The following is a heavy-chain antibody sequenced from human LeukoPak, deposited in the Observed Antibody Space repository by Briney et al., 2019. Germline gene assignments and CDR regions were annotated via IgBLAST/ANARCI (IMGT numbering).Heavy chain of an antibody. V-gene: IGHV3-64*04. J-gene: IGHJ4*02. CDR3: ARDPHDY. CDR2: INSDGSYI. Sequence: GGSLRLSCSASGFTFSLYAMHWVRQAPGKGLEYVSAINSDGSYIYYADSVKGRFTISRDNSKNTLYLQMNSLRAEDTAVYYCARDPHDYWGQGTLVTVSS. CDR1: GFTFSLYA.